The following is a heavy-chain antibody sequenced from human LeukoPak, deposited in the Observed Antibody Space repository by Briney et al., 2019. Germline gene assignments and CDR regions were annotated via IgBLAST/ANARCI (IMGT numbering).Heavy chain of an antibody. V-gene: IGHV3-23*01. CDR3: AKDYPSESNWFDP. D-gene: IGHD2-2*01. CDR1: GFTFSSYA. J-gene: IGHJ5*02. Sequence: GGSLRLSCAASGFTFSSYAMSWVRQAPGEGLEWVLAISGSGGSTYYADSVKGGFTISRDNSKKTLYLQMNRLRAEDTAVYYCAKDYPSESNWFDPWGQGTLVTVSS. CDR2: ISGSGGST.